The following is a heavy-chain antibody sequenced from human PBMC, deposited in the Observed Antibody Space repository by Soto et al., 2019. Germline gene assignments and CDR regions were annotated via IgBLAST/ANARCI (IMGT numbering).Heavy chain of an antibody. CDR2: MYYSGNT. CDR1: GGSISSYY. V-gene: IGHV4-59*08. J-gene: IGHJ4*02. CDR3: ARHLGFCSITSCFAYFDS. D-gene: IGHD2-2*01. Sequence: QVQLQESGPGLVKPSETLSLTCSVSGGSISSYYLSWIRQPPGKGLEWIGYMYYSGNTNYNPSLKSRVTISPDTSKNQFSLKLSSVTAADTAVYYCARHLGFCSITSCFAYFDSWRQGTLVTVSS.